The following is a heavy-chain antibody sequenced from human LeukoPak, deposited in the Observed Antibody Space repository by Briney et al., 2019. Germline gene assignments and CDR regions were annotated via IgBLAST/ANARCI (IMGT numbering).Heavy chain of an antibody. CDR3: ARLPVRGVITYNWFDP. CDR1: GYSFTSYW. J-gene: IGHJ5*02. Sequence: GESLKISCKGSGYSFTSYWIGWVRQMPGKGLAWMGIIYPGDSDTRYSPSFQGQVTISADKSISTAYLQWSSLKASDTAIYYCARLPVRGVITYNWFDPWGQGTLVTVSS. V-gene: IGHV5-51*01. CDR2: IYPGDSDT. D-gene: IGHD3-10*01.